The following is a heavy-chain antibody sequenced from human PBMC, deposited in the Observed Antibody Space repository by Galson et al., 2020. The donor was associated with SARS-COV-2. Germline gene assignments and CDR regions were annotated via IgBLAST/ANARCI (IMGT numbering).Heavy chain of an antibody. CDR3: ARLHYGEYAPEAFDI. CDR1: GTSISSGSYS. Sequence: SETLSLTCAVSGTSISSGSYSWNWIRQPPGKGLHWIGYISHTGGTYYNPSLKSRVTISGDGSKNQFSLRLSSVTAADTAVYYCARLHYGEYAPEAFDIWGPGTRVTV. CDR2: ISHTGGT. D-gene: IGHD4-17*01. J-gene: IGHJ3*02. V-gene: IGHV4-30-2*01.